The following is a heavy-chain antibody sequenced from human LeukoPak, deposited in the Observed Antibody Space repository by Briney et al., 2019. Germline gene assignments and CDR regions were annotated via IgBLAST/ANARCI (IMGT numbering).Heavy chain of an antibody. Sequence: ASVKVSCKASGYTFTGYYMHWVRQVPGQGLEWMGRINPNSGGTNYAQKFQGRVTMTRDTSISTAYMELSRLRSDDTAVYYCARDTSGSKPFDYWGQGTLVTVSS. J-gene: IGHJ4*02. V-gene: IGHV1-2*06. CDR1: GYTFTGYY. CDR2: INPNSGGT. CDR3: ARDTSGSKPFDY. D-gene: IGHD3-10*01.